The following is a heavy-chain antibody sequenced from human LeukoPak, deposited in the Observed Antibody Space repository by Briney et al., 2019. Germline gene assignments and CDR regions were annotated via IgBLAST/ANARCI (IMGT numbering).Heavy chain of an antibody. D-gene: IGHD6-13*01. V-gene: IGHV4-34*01. CDR1: GGSFSGYY. CDR2: INHSGSN. CDR3: ARGRQQLVRGQAFDY. J-gene: IGHJ4*02. Sequence: ASETLSLTCAVYGGSFSGYYWSWIRQPPGKGLEWIGEINHSGSNNYNPSLKSRVTISVDTSKKQFSLKRSSVTAADTAVYYCARGRQQLVRGQAFDYWGQGTLVTVSS.